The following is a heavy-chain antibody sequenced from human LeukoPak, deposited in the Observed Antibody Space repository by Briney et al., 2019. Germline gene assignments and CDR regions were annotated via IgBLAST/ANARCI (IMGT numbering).Heavy chain of an antibody. CDR1: GFTFSSYT. D-gene: IGHD5-18*01. Sequence: GGSLRLSCAASGFTFSSYTMTWVRQAPGKGLEWVSSISSSSSYIYYADSVKGRFTISRDNAKNSLYLQMNSLRAEDAAVYYCARELQVWSPDFDYWGKGTLVTVSS. J-gene: IGHJ4*02. CDR2: ISSSSSYI. CDR3: ARELQVWSPDFDY. V-gene: IGHV3-21*01.